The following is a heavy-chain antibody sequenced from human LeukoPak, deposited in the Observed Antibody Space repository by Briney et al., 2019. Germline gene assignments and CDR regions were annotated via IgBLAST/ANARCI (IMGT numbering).Heavy chain of an antibody. Sequence: GGSLRLSCAASGFTFSSYAMSWVRQAPGKGLEWVSGISGGGGSKFCADSVQGRFTISRDNSKNTLYLQMNSLRAEDTAVYYCASGMAGSSGYSYYFDYWGQGTLVTVSS. CDR1: GFTFSSYA. V-gene: IGHV3-23*01. D-gene: IGHD3-22*01. J-gene: IGHJ4*02. CDR3: ASGMAGSSGYSYYFDY. CDR2: ISGGGGSK.